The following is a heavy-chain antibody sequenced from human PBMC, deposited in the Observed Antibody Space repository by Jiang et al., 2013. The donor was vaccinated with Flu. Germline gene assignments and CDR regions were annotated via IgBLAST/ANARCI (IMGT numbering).Heavy chain of an antibody. V-gene: IGHV3-30-3*01. CDR1: GFTFSHFA. CDR3: VREWAFYDSSGYTFGEFNYDY. J-gene: IGHJ4*02. Sequence: VQLVESGGGVVQPERSLRLSCVASGFTFSHFAMHWVRQAPGKGLDWVALISNDGSNKYYADSVKGRFTISRDNSKSTMDLQMSSLRAEDTAVYYCVREWAFYDSSGYTFGEFNYDYWGQGTLVTVSS. D-gene: IGHD3-22*01. CDR2: ISNDGSNK.